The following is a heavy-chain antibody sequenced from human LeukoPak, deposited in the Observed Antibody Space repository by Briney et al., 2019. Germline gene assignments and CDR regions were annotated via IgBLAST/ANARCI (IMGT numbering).Heavy chain of an antibody. CDR1: GFTVSSNY. V-gene: IGHV3-66*01. D-gene: IGHD5-18*01. CDR2: IYSGGTT. Sequence: PGGSLRLSCAASGFTVSSNYMSWVRKAPGKGLEWVSVIYSGGTTYYADSVKGRFTISRDNSKNTLHLQMNSLRAEDTAVYYCARDQYSYAHAAHWGQGTLVTVSS. J-gene: IGHJ4*02. CDR3: ARDQYSYAHAAH.